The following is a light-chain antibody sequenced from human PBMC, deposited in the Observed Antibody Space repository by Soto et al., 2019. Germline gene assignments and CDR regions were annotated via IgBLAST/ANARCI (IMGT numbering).Light chain of an antibody. CDR3: CSFAGSNTFV. Sequence: QSVLTQPASVSGSPGQSITLSCTGTSSDVGSYNLVSWYQQHPGKAPKLMIYEGSKRPSGVSNRFSGSKSGNTASLTISGLQAEEEADYYCCSFAGSNTFVFGTGTKVTVL. CDR1: SSDVGSYNL. CDR2: EGS. V-gene: IGLV2-23*03. J-gene: IGLJ1*01.